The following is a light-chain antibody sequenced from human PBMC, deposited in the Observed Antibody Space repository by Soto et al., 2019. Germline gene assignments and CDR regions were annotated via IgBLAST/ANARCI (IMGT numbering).Light chain of an antibody. Sequence: DIVMTQSPDSLAVSLGERATINCKSSQSVLYSSNNKNYLAWYQQKPGQPPKLLIYWASTRESGVPDRFSGSGSGKDFTLTISSVQAEDVACYYCQQYDSTPITFGQGTRLEIK. CDR2: WAS. J-gene: IGKJ5*01. CDR3: QQYDSTPIT. CDR1: QSVLYSSNNKNY. V-gene: IGKV4-1*01.